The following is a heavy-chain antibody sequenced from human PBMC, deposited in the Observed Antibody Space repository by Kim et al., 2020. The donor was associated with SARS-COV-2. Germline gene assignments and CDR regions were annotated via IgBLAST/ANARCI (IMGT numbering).Heavy chain of an antibody. Sequence: GGSLRLSCAASGFTFSSYAMHWVRQAPGKGLEWVAGISYDGSNKYYADSVKGRFTISRDNSKNTLYLQMNSLRAEDTAVYYCARTITQPWIQLWLRGVNWYYFDYWGHGTLVTVSS. J-gene: IGHJ4*01. CDR2: ISYDGSNK. D-gene: IGHD5-18*01. CDR1: GFTFSSYA. V-gene: IGHV3-30*04. CDR3: ARTITQPWIQLWLRGVNWYYFDY.